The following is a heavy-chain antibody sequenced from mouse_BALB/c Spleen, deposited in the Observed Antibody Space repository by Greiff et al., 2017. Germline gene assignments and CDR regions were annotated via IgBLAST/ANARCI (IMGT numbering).Heavy chain of an antibody. CDR3: ARGDGYSFAY. CDR1: GFSLTSYG. V-gene: IGHV2-9*02. Sequence: VKLMESGPGLVAPSQSLSITCTVSGFSLTSYGVHWVRQPPGKGLEWLGVIWAGGSTNYNSALMSRLSISKDNSKSQVFLKMNSLQTDDTAMYYCARGDGYSFAYWGQGTLVTVSA. J-gene: IGHJ3*01. CDR2: IWAGGST. D-gene: IGHD2-3*01.